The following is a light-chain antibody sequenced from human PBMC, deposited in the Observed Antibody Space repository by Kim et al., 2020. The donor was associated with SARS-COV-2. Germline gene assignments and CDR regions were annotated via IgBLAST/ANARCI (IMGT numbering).Light chain of an antibody. CDR1: HDISSS. Sequence: DIQMTQSPSSVSASAGDRVTITCRASHDISSSLAWYQQKPGKAPKLLIYTASGLQSGVPSRFSGSGSGTDFTLTINSLQPEDFSTYFCQQAKNFPWTFGQGTQVDI. J-gene: IGKJ1*01. V-gene: IGKV1D-12*01. CDR2: TAS. CDR3: QQAKNFPWT.